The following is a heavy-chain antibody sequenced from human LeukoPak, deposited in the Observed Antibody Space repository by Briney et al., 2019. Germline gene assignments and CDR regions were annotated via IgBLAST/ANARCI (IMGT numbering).Heavy chain of an antibody. CDR3: AKGSFYCTSSTCPQYYYYMDV. J-gene: IGHJ6*03. V-gene: IGHV3-30*02. CDR1: GFTFTRYG. CDR2: VRYDGSDK. D-gene: IGHD2-2*01. Sequence: PGGSLRLSCAASGFTFTRYGMHWVRQAPGKGLEWVASVRYDGSDKYYSDSVKGRFSISRDDSRNTVFLQMNSLTAEDTAVYYCAKGSFYCTSSTCPQYYYYMDVWGTGTTVTVSS.